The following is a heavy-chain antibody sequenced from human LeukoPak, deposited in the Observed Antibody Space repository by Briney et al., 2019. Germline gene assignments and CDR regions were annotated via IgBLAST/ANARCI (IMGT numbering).Heavy chain of an antibody. Sequence: PSETLSLTCTVSGGSISSSSYYWGWIRQPPGKGLEWIGSIYYSGSTYYNPSLKSRVTISVDTSKNQFSLKLSSVTAADTAVYYCARAVIASLRFDPWGQGTLVTVSS. V-gene: IGHV4-39*01. D-gene: IGHD2-21*01. CDR1: GGSISSSSYY. J-gene: IGHJ5*02. CDR3: ARAVIASLRFDP. CDR2: IYYSGST.